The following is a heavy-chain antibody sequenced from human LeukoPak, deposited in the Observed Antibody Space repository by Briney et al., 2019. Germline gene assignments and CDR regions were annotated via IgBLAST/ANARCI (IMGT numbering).Heavy chain of an antibody. CDR2: INADSSTI. J-gene: IGHJ4*02. V-gene: IGHV3-48*01. CDR3: VRDNSRGQSLGVIY. Sequence: GGSLRLSCAVSGFTFSTYNMNWVCKAPRPGQELNSYINADSSTIQYADSVRGRFTTSRDNAKNSLYLQMNSLRAEDTAVYYCVRDNSRGQSLGVIYWGQGSLVTVSS. D-gene: IGHD3-22*01. CDR1: GFTFSTYN.